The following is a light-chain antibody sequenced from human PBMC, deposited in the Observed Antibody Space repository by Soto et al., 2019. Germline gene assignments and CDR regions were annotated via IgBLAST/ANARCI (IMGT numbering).Light chain of an antibody. CDR1: QDIRSW. J-gene: IGKJ4*01. CDR3: QQANSFTLT. V-gene: IGKV1-12*01. CDR2: AAT. Sequence: DIQMPPCPSYVSASVGDRVSITCMASQDIRSWLAWYQQRPGKDPKILIYAATILQSGVPSRFSGSGSGTAFNLTISKLQTEDFASYFCQQANSFTLTFGGGTKGAIK.